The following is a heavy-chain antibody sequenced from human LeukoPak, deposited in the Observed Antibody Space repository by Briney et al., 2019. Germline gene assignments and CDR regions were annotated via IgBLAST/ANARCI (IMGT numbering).Heavy chain of an antibody. J-gene: IGHJ4*02. CDR1: GFTFSNYG. Sequence: GRSLRLSCAASGFTFSNYGIHWVRQAPGKGLEWVAVISYDGNNKYYADSVKGRFTISRDNSKNTLFLQMNSLRAEDTAVYYCAKGVDYCSGGSCPADYWGPGTLVTVSS. V-gene: IGHV3-30*18. CDR3: AKGVDYCSGGSCPADY. CDR2: ISYDGNNK. D-gene: IGHD2-15*01.